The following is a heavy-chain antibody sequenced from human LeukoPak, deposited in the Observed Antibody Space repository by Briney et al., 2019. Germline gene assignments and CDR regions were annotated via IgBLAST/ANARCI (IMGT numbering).Heavy chain of an antibody. CDR1: GYTFTSYG. D-gene: IGHD5-18*01. J-gene: IGHJ4*02. CDR3: ARVDTAMVSPDY. Sequence: GASVKVSCKASGYTFTSYGISWVRQATGQGLEWMGWMNPNSGNTGYAQKFQGRVTMTRNTSISTAYMELSSLRSEDTAVYYCARVDTAMVSPDYWGQGTLVTVSS. CDR2: MNPNSGNT. V-gene: IGHV1-8*02.